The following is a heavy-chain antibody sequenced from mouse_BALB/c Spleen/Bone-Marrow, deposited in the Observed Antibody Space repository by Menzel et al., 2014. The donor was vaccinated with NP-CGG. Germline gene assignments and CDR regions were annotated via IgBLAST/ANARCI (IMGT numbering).Heavy chain of an antibody. V-gene: IGHV5-6*01. J-gene: IGHJ2*01. CDR3: ASLPYDGPEY. CDR1: GFTFSSYG. Sequence: EVKLMESGGDLVKPGGALKLSCAASGFTFSSYGMSWVRQTPDKRLEWVATISSGGSYTYYPDSVKGRFTISRDNAKNTLYLQMSSLKSEDTAMYYCASLPYDGPEYWGQGTTLTVSA. CDR2: ISSGGSYT. D-gene: IGHD2-3*01.